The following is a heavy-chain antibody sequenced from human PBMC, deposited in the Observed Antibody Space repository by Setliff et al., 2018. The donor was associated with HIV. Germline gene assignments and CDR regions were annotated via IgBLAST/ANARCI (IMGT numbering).Heavy chain of an antibody. J-gene: IGHJ3*02. CDR2: ISANNDNT. Sequence: ASVKVSCKASGYTFTRYGISWVRQAPGQGLEWMGWISANNDNTNYAQKLQGRVTMTTDTSTSTAYMELRSLRSDDTAVYYCARMRGGHNIREGAFDIWGQGTMVTVSS. V-gene: IGHV1-18*01. D-gene: IGHD1-20*01. CDR3: ARMRGGHNIREGAFDI. CDR1: GYTFTRYG.